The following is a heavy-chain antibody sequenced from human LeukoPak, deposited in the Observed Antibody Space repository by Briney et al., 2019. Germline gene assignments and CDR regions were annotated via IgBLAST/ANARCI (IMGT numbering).Heavy chain of an antibody. Sequence: GGSLRLSCAASGFTFSSYGMHWVRQAPGKGLEWVAVIWYDGSEKYYADSVKGRFTISRDNSKNTLYLQMNSLRAEDTAVYYCAKAWALTYLGGVDSWGQGTLVTVSS. CDR3: AKAWALTYLGGVDS. CDR2: IWYDGSEK. V-gene: IGHV3-33*06. J-gene: IGHJ4*02. D-gene: IGHD2-21*02. CDR1: GFTFSSYG.